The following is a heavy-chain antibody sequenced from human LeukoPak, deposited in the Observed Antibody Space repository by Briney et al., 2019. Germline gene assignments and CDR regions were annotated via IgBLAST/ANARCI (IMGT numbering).Heavy chain of an antibody. CDR3: ARGGYCSSTSCPFSD. J-gene: IGHJ4*02. Sequence: GGSLRLSCAASGFTFSSYGMHWVRQAPGKGLEWVAVISYDGGNKYYADSVKGRFTISRDNFKNTLYLQMNSLRAEDTAVYYCARGGYCSSTSCPFSDWGQGTLVTVSS. CDR2: ISYDGGNK. D-gene: IGHD2-2*01. V-gene: IGHV3-30*03. CDR1: GFTFSSYG.